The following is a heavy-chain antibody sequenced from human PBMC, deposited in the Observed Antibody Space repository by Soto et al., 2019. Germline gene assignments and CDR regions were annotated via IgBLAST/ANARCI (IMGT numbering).Heavy chain of an antibody. J-gene: IGHJ4*02. D-gene: IGHD1-26*01. V-gene: IGHV3-64*07. CDR3: ARDSDTYSLDY. Sequence: EVQLVESGGGLVQPGGSLRLSCAASGFTFSTYTMHWVRQAPGKGLQYVSAISGDATIRYYTDSLEGRFTVSRDNSRNTLYLQVGSLRAEDMAVYYCARDSDTYSLDYWGQGTLVTVSS. CDR2: ISGDATIR. CDR1: GFTFSTYT.